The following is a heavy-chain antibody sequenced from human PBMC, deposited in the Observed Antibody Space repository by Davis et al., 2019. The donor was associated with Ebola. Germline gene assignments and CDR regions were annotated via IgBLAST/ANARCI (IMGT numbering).Heavy chain of an antibody. CDR1: GFTFSSYG. CDR3: AYLAAAGTLDYYYYGMDV. D-gene: IGHD6-13*01. CDR2: ISYDGSNK. J-gene: IGHJ6*02. Sequence: PGGSLRLSCAASGFTFSSYGMHWVRQAPGKGLEWVAVISYDGSNKYYADSVKGRFTISRDNSKNTLYLQMNSLRAEDTAVYYCAYLAAAGTLDYYYYGMDVWGQGTTVTVSS. V-gene: IGHV3-30*03.